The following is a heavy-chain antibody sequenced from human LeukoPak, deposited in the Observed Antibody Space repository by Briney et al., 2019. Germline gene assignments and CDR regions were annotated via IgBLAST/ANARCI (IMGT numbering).Heavy chain of an antibody. D-gene: IGHD3-22*01. CDR1: GGSISSGSYY. J-gene: IGHJ4*02. V-gene: IGHV4-61*02. Sequence: SQTLSLTCTVSGGSISSGSYYWSWIGQPAGKGLEWIGRIYTSESTNYNPSLKSRVTISVDTSKNQFSLKLSSVTAADTAVYYCAREGVGLHYYDSSSLDSSFDYWGQGTLVTVSS. CDR2: IYTSEST. CDR3: AREGVGLHYYDSSSLDSSFDY.